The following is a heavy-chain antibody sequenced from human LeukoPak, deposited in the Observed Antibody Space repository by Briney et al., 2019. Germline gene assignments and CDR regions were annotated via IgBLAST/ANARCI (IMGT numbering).Heavy chain of an antibody. CDR1: GGSISSSNW. J-gene: IGHJ4*02. CDR2: IYHSGST. Sequence: PSETLSLTCAVSGGSISSSNWWSWVRQPPGKGLEWIGEIYHSGSTNYNPSLKSRVTISVDKSKNQFSLKLSSVTAADTAVYYCARLMAPSGGYDLGDYWGQGTLVTVSS. CDR3: ARLMAPSGGYDLGDY. V-gene: IGHV4-4*02. D-gene: IGHD5-12*01.